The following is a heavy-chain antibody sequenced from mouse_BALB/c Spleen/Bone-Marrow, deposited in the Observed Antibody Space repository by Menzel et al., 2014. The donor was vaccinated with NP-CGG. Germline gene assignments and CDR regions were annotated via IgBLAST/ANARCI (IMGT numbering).Heavy chain of an antibody. V-gene: IGHV7-3*02. J-gene: IGHJ4*01. CDR1: GFTFTDYY. CDR3: ARFPMDY. Sequence: EVKLMESGGGLVQPGGSLRLSCTTSGFTFTDYYMSWVRQPPGKALEWLAFIRNKANGYTTEYSASVKGRFTISRDNSQSILYLQRNTLRAEDSATYYCARFPMDYWGQGTPVTVSS. CDR2: IRNKANGYTT.